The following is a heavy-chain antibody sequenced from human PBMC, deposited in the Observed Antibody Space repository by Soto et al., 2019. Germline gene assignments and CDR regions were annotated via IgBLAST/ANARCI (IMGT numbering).Heavy chain of an antibody. CDR1: GFTFSDYY. V-gene: IGHV3-11*01. CDR3: ARAPGIDSSGWYPRAEYFQH. Sequence: GGSLRLSCAASGFTFSDYYMSWIRQAPGKGLEWVSYISSSGSTIYYADSVKGRFTISRDNAKNSLYLQMNSLRAEDTAVYYCARAPGIDSSGWYPRAEYFQHWGQGTLVTVSS. J-gene: IGHJ1*01. D-gene: IGHD6-19*01. CDR2: ISSSGSTI.